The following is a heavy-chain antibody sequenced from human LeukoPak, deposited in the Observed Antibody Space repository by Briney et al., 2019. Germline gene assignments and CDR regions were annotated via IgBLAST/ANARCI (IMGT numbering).Heavy chain of an antibody. V-gene: IGHV1-69*04. Sequence: GASVKVSCRASGGTLSSYAISWVRQAPGQGLEWMGRIIPILGIANYAQKFQGRVTITADKSTSTAYMELSSLRSEDTAVYYCARAGHYSSSWYYWFDPWGQGTLVTVSS. CDR1: GGTLSSYA. CDR3: ARAGHYSSSWYYWFDP. CDR2: IIPILGIA. J-gene: IGHJ5*02. D-gene: IGHD6-13*01.